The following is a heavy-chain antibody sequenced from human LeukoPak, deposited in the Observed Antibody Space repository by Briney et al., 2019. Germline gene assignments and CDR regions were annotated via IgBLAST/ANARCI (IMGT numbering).Heavy chain of an antibody. D-gene: IGHD3-10*01. CDR3: ARDPGSHAFDI. V-gene: IGHV4-59*01. CDR2: IYYSGST. J-gene: IGHJ3*02. Sequence: SETLSLTCTVSGGSISSYYWSWIRQPPGKGLEWIGYIYYSGSTNYNPSLKSRVIISVDTSKNQFSLKLSSVTAADTAVYYCARDPGSHAFDIWGQGTMVTVSS. CDR1: GGSISSYY.